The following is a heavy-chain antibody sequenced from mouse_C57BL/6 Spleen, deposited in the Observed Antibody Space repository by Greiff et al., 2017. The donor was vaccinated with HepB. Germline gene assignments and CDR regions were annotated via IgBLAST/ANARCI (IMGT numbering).Heavy chain of an antibody. CDR2: INPNYGTT. CDR3: ARAGGFITTVVDYFDY. Sequence: SGPELVKPGASVKISCKASGYSFTDYNMNWVKQSNGKSLEWIGVINPNYGTTSYNQKFKGKATLTVDQSSSTAYMQLNSLTSEDSAVYYCARAGGFITTVVDYFDYWGQGTTLTVSS. V-gene: IGHV1-39*01. D-gene: IGHD1-1*01. CDR1: GYSFTDYN. J-gene: IGHJ2*01.